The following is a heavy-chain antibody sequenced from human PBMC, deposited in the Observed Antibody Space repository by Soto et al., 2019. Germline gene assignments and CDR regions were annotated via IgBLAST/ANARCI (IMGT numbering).Heavy chain of an antibody. D-gene: IGHD5-18*01. J-gene: IGHJ6*02. CDR3: ASVLLGAEWLLVTPGLVGGMDV. V-gene: IGHV3-30-3*01. CDR1: GFTFSSYA. Sequence: PGGSLRLSCAASGFTFSSYAMHWVRQAPGKGLEWVAVISYDGSNKYYADSVKGRFTISRDNSKNTLYLQMNSLRAEDTAVYYCASVLLGAEWLLVTPGLVGGMDVWGQGTTVTVSS. CDR2: ISYDGSNK.